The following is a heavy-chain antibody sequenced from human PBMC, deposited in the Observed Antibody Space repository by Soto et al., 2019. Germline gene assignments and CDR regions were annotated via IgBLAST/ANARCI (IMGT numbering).Heavy chain of an antibody. V-gene: IGHV4-39*01. CDR3: ARHGLVGTIFGVVITQPVDY. CDR1: GGSISSSSYY. CDR2: IYYSGST. D-gene: IGHD3-3*01. J-gene: IGHJ4*02. Sequence: QLQLQESGPGLVKPSETLSLTCTVSGGSISSSSYYWGWIRQPPGKGLEWIGSIYYSGSTYYNPSLKSRVTISVDTSKNQFSLKLSSVTAADTAVYYCARHGLVGTIFGVVITQPVDYWGQGTLVTVSS.